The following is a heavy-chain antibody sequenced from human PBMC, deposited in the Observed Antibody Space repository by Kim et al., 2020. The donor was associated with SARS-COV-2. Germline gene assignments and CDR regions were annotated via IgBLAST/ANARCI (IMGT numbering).Heavy chain of an antibody. V-gene: IGHV4-59*01. CDR3: ARGTGELLPTPWFDP. CDR2: IYYSGST. J-gene: IGHJ5*02. Sequence: SETLSLTCTVSGGSISSYYWSWIRQPPGKGLEWIGYIYYSGSTNYNPSLKSRVTISVDTSKNQFSLKLSSVTAADTAVYYCARGTGELLPTPWFDPWGQGTLVTVSS. CDR1: GGSISSYY. D-gene: IGHD2-15*01.